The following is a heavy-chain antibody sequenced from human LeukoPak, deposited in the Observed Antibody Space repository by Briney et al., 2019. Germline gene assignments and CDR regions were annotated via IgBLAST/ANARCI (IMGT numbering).Heavy chain of an antibody. D-gene: IGHD3-10*01. J-gene: IGHJ3*02. CDR2: IKSKTDGGTT. V-gene: IGHV3-15*01. CDR1: GFTFSNAW. Sequence: GGSLRLSCAASGFTFSNAWMTWVRQAPGKGLEWVGRIKSKTDGGTTDYAAPVKGRFTLSGDDSKNTLYLQMNSLKTEDTAVYYCTTDYYGSGSYPDAFDIWGRGTMVTVSS. CDR3: TTDYYGSGSYPDAFDI.